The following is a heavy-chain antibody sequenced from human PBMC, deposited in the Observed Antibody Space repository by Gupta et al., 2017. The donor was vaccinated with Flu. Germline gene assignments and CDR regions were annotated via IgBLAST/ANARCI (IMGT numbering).Heavy chain of an antibody. J-gene: IGHJ3*01. CDR2: IWYDGSNK. D-gene: IGHD6-19*01. Sequence: QVQLVQSGGGVVQPGRSLRLSCAASGFTFSSYGMHWVRQAPGKGLEWLTTIWYDGSNKYYADSVKGRFTISRDNSKNTLYLQMNSLRGEDTAVYYCARDRGQWPVPEFFDVWGQGTMVVVSS. CDR3: ARDRGQWPVPEFFDV. CDR1: GFTFSSYG. V-gene: IGHV3-33*01.